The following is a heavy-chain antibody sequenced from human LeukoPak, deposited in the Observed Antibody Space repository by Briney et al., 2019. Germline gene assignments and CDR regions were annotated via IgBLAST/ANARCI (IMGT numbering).Heavy chain of an antibody. Sequence: SETLSLTCAVYGGSITGYYWSLIRPTPGRGLEWVGGIHYTGATSYNPYLKSRATISTDTSKNQFPLRLSSVTAADTAVYYCARGNILTGYCFDFWGQGALVTVSS. D-gene: IGHD3-9*01. CDR2: IHYTGAT. CDR3: ARGNILTGYCFDF. J-gene: IGHJ4*02. V-gene: IGHV4-34*01. CDR1: GGSITGYY.